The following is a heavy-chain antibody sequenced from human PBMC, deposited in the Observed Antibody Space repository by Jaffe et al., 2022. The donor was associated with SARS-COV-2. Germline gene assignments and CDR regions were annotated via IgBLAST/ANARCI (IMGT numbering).Heavy chain of an antibody. J-gene: IGHJ3*02. CDR3: AKEHSSSWYPLDAFDI. D-gene: IGHD6-13*01. Sequence: EVQLLESGGGLVQPGGSLRLSCAASGFTFSSYAMSWVRQAPGKGLEWVSAISGSGGSTYYADSVKGRFTISRDNSKNTLYLQMNSLRAEDTAVYYCAKEHSSSWYPLDAFDIWGQGTMVTVSS. CDR1: GFTFSSYA. CDR2: ISGSGGST. V-gene: IGHV3-23*01.